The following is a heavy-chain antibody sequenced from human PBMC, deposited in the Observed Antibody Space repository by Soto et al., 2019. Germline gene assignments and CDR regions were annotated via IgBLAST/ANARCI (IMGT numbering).Heavy chain of an antibody. J-gene: IGHJ3*02. CDR2: IITLFGTA. CDR3: AGPSSYCYDSSGYSPALDAFDI. CDR1: GCTFSSYA. V-gene: IGHV1-69*01. D-gene: IGHD3-22*01. Sequence: QVQLVQSGAEVKKPGSSVKVSCTASGCTFSSYAISWVRQAPGQGLEWMGGIITLFGTANYAHKFKGRVTIAADESTSTAYMEVRRARSEDTAVYYCAGPSSYCYDSSGYSPALDAFDIWGPGTLVTVSS.